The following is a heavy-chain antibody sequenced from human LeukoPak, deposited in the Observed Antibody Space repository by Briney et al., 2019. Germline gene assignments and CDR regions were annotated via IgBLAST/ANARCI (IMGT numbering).Heavy chain of an antibody. V-gene: IGHV7-4-1*02. CDR2: ISTNTGNP. CDR3: AREPVLGNNWFDP. CDR1: GYTFTSYA. D-gene: IGHD1-26*01. J-gene: IGHJ5*02. Sequence: ASVKVSCKSSGYTFTSYAMNWVRQAPGQGLEWMGWISTNTGNPTYAQGFTGRFVFSLDTSVSTAYLQISSLKAEDTAVYYCAREPVLGNNWFDPWGQGTLVTVSS.